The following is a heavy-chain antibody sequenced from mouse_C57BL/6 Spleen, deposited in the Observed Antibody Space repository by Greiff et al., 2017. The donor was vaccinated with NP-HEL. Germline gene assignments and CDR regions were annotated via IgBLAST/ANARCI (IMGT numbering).Heavy chain of an antibody. Sequence: QVTLKVSGAELVRPGTSVKVSCKASGYAFTNYLIEWVKQRPGQGLEWIGVINPGSGGTNYNEKFKGKATLTADKSSSTAYMQLSSLTSEDSAVYFCARGGAYYSNFDYWGQGTTLTVSS. CDR1: GYAFTNYL. D-gene: IGHD2-5*01. CDR2: INPGSGGT. J-gene: IGHJ2*01. V-gene: IGHV1-54*01. CDR3: ARGGAYYSNFDY.